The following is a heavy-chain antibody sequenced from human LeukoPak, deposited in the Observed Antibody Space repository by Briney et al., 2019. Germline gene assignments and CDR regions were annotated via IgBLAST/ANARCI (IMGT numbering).Heavy chain of an antibody. J-gene: IGHJ3*02. CDR1: GGTFSSYA. V-gene: IGHV1-69*05. Sequence: SVKVSCKASGGTFSSYAISWVRQAPGQGLEWMGGIIPIFGTANYAQKFQGRVTITTDESTSTAYVELSSLRSEDTAVYYCARVPSYDSSVDIWGQGTMVTVSS. CDR3: ARVPSYDSSVDI. D-gene: IGHD3-22*01. CDR2: IIPIFGTA.